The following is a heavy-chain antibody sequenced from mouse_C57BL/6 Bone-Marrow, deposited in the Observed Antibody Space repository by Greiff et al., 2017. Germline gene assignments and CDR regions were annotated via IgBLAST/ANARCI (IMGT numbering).Heavy chain of an antibody. CDR3: ARGHYGSSPFAY. V-gene: IGHV1-76*01. Sequence: QVQLQQSGAELVRPGASVKLSCKASGHTFTDYYINWVKQRPGQGLEWIARIYPGSGNTYYNEKFKGKATLTAEKSSSTAYMQLSSLTSEDSAVYFCARGHYGSSPFAYWGQGTLVTVSA. D-gene: IGHD1-1*01. J-gene: IGHJ3*01. CDR1: GHTFTDYY. CDR2: IYPGSGNT.